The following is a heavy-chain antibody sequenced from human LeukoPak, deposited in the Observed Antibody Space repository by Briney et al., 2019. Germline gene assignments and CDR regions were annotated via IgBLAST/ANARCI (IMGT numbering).Heavy chain of an antibody. CDR3: ARSSYSSSSSV. Sequence: PGGSLRLSCAASGFTFSSYSMNWVRQAPGQGLEWVASINSDGSEGYYADVVKGRFTISRDNAKNSLYLQINSLRAEDTAVYYCARSSYSSSSSVWGQGTMVTVSS. CDR1: GFTFSSYS. V-gene: IGHV3-7*03. D-gene: IGHD6-6*01. CDR2: INSDGSEG. J-gene: IGHJ3*01.